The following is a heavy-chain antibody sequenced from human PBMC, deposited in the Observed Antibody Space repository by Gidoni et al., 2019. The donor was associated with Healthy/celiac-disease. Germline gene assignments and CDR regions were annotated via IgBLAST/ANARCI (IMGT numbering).Heavy chain of an antibody. CDR1: GFGFTGAW. V-gene: IGHV3-15*07. CDR2: IKSKINGATA. D-gene: IGHD2-15*01. Sequence: EVPLVEPGGGLVEPGGSLRRVCAAPGFGFTGAWMNWVRQAPGKGLEWVGRIKSKINGATADYAAPVKGRFTISRDDSKNTLYLQANNLKIEDTAVYYCVTRGYCSGGSCYTGYWGQGTLVTVSS. J-gene: IGHJ4*02. CDR3: VTRGYCSGGSCYTGY.